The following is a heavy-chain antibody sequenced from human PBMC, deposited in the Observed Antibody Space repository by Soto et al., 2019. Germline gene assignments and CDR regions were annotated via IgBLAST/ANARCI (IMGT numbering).Heavy chain of an antibody. D-gene: IGHD6-13*01. CDR1: GYSISSNKW. Sequence: QVQLQESGPGLVKPSDTLSLTCAVSGYSISSNKWWGWIRQPPGKGLDWIGHIYYSGTFYVSPSLRSRITMSVVTSKNQCSLKVNSVTAVDTAIYYCAQIARTPAAGPIEFWGQGTLVTVSS. V-gene: IGHV4-28*05. CDR3: AQIARTPAAGPIEF. J-gene: IGHJ4*02. CDR2: IYYSGTF.